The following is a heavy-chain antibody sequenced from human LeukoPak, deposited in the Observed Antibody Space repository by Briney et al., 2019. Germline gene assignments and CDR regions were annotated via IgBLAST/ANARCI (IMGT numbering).Heavy chain of an antibody. CDR2: NYYSGGT. CDR3: YLWFGEVVNAFDI. Sequence: SETVSLTCTVSGGSISISNYYWGWMRQPPGKEQEWLGSNYYSGGTYYNPSLKSRVNISVDTSKNQLSLKLSSVTAADTAMYYCYLWFGEVVNAFDIWGRGSMVIVSS. J-gene: IGHJ3*02. D-gene: IGHD3-10*01. CDR1: GGSISISNYY. V-gene: IGHV4-39*01.